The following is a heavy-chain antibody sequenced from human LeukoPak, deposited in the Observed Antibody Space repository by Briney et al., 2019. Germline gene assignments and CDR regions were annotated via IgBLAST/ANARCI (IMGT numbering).Heavy chain of an antibody. D-gene: IGHD6-19*01. CDR1: GGSISSGDYY. V-gene: IGHV4-30-4*08. CDR2: IYYSGTT. CDR3: ARQKRNSSGWHGDY. Sequence: PSQTLSLTCTVSGGSISSGDYYWSWIRQPPGKGLEWIGYIYYSGTTYYNPSLKSRITISIDTSKSQFSLKLSSVTAADTAVYYCARQKRNSSGWHGDYWGQGTLVTVSS. J-gene: IGHJ4*02.